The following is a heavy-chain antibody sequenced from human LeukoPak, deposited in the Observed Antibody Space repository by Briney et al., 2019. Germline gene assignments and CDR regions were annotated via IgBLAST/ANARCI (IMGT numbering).Heavy chain of an antibody. CDR2: ISSSSSSYI. CDR3: ARGRTVTTVVNDAFDI. CDR1: GFTFSSYS. J-gene: IGHJ3*02. Sequence: GGSLRLSCAASGFTFSSYSMNWVRQAPGKGLEWVSSISSSSSSYIYYADSVKGRFTISRDNAKNSLYLQMNGLRAEDTAVYYCARGRTVTTVVNDAFDIWGQGTMVAVSS. D-gene: IGHD4-23*01. V-gene: IGHV3-21*01.